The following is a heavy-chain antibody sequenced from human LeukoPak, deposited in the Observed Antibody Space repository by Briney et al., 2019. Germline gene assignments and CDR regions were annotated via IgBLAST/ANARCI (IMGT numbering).Heavy chain of an antibody. V-gene: IGHV1-2*02. CDR3: ARSYYYDSSYWGYDAFDI. Sequence: ASVKVSCKASGYTFTGYYMHWVRQAPGQGLEWMGWINPNSGGTNYAQKFQGRVTMTRDTSISTAYMELSRLRSDDTAVYYCARSYYYDSSYWGYDAFDISGQGTMVTVSS. J-gene: IGHJ3*02. CDR1: GYTFTGYY. D-gene: IGHD3-22*01. CDR2: INPNSGGT.